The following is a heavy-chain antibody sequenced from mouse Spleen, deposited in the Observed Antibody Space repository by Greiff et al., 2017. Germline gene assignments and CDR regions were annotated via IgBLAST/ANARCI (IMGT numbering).Heavy chain of an antibody. CDR2: IRTKAHGYTT. V-gene: IGHV7-3*02. CDR3: ARDGSYYFDY. J-gene: IGHJ2*01. CDR1: GFTLTDYY. Sequence: EVQLVESGGGLVQPGGSLRLSCATSGFTLTDYYMSWVRQPPGKALEWLGFIRTKAHGYTTEYSESVKGRFTISRDNSQSILYLQINTLRAEDIATYYCARDGSYYFDYWGQGTTLTVSS.